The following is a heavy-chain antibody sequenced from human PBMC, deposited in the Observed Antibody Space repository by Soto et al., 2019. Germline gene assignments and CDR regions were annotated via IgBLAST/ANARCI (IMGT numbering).Heavy chain of an antibody. CDR1: GYTFTSYS. V-gene: IGHV1-18*01. CDR2: ISAYNGNT. CDR3: ARDWGGGTYSYMDV. D-gene: IGHD2-21*01. Sequence: ASVKVSCKASGYTFTSYSISWVRQAPGQGLEWMGWISAYNGNTNYAQKLQGRVTMTTDTSTRTAYMGRRSLRSDDTALYYCARDWGGGTYSYMDVWGKGTTVTVSS. J-gene: IGHJ6*03.